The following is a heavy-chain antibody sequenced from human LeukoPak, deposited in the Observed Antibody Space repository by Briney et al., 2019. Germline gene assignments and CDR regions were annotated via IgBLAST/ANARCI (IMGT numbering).Heavy chain of an antibody. CDR1: GGSVSSDNYY. Sequence: SETLSLTCTVSGGSVSSDNYYWSWIRQPPGKGLEWIGYISYSGSTNYNPSLKSRVTMSVDTSKNQFSLKLSSVTAADTAIYYCARENPSGYYNRPIDYWGQGTLVTVSS. CDR2: ISYSGST. CDR3: ARENPSGYYNRPIDY. J-gene: IGHJ4*02. D-gene: IGHD3-22*01. V-gene: IGHV4-61*01.